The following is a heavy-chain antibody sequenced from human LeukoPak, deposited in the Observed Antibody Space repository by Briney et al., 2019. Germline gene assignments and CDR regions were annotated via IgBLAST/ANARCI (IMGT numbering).Heavy chain of an antibody. CDR1: GFTFSSYE. J-gene: IGHJ3*02. V-gene: IGHV3-48*03. CDR3: AKYRADCFDI. D-gene: IGHD2-21*01. Sequence: GGSLRLSCAASGFTFSSYEMNWVRQTPGKGLEWVSYISCSGSTKNYADSVKGRFTISRDNAKNSLYLQMNSLRAEDTAVYYCAKYRADCFDIWGQGTMVTVSS. CDR2: ISCSGSTK.